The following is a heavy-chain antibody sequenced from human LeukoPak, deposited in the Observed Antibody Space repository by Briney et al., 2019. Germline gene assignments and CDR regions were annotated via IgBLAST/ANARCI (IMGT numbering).Heavy chain of an antibody. V-gene: IGHV3-23*01. Sequence: GGSLRLSCAASGFTLSSYAMSWVRQGPGKGLEWVSAISVSGNTYHADSVKGRFTISRDNSKNTLYLQMNSLRAEDAAVYFCAKASVTSCRGAYCYPFDSWGQGTLVTVST. D-gene: IGHD2-21*01. CDR1: GFTLSSYA. CDR3: AKASVTSCRGAYCYPFDS. J-gene: IGHJ4*02. CDR2: ISVSGNT.